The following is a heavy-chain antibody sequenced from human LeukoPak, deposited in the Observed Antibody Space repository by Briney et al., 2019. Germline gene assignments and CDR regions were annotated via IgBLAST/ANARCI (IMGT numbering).Heavy chain of an antibody. CDR3: ARGALGDYYDSSGYSFDD. CDR2: ISSRSSYK. J-gene: IGHJ4*02. V-gene: IGHV3-21*06. CDR1: GFTFSSYS. Sequence: PGGSLRLSCAASGFTFSSYSMNWVRQAPGKGLEWVSSISSRSSYKYYADSVKGRFTISRDNAKNSLYLQMNSLRAEDTAVYYCARGALGDYYDSSGYSFDDWGQGTLVTVSS. D-gene: IGHD3-22*01.